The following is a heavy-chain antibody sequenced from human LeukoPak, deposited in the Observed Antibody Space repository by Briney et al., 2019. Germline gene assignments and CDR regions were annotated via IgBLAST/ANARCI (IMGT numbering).Heavy chain of an antibody. CDR2: ISGSGGST. CDR3: AKDSKSGSYSDY. J-gene: IGHJ4*02. V-gene: IGHV3-23*01. Sequence: GGSLRLSCAASGFTFSSYAMSWVRQAPGKGLEWVSAISGSGGSTCYADSVKGRFTISRDNSKNTLYLQMNSLRAEDTAVYYCAKDSKSGSYSDYWGQGTLVTVSS. CDR1: GFTFSSYA. D-gene: IGHD1-26*01.